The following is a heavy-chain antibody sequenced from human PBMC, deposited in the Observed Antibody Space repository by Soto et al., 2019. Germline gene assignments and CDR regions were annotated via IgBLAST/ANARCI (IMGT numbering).Heavy chain of an antibody. Sequence: EVQLLESGGGLVQPGGSLRLSCAAAGFTFSNYALTWVRQSPGQGREWVSTFSGSGGSTYYSDSVRGRFTNSRHNSTNALFLQMNSLRDADTAIYYCAGDWTGYTCPCLDVWGQGTTVSVSS. D-gene: IGHD5-18*01. J-gene: IGHJ6*02. CDR2: FSGSGGST. V-gene: IGHV3-23*01. CDR3: AGDWTGYTCPCLDV. CDR1: GFTFSNYA.